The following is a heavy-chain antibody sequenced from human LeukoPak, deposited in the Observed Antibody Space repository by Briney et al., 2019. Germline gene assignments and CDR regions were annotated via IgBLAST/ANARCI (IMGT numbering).Heavy chain of an antibody. D-gene: IGHD3-10*01. CDR3: ARTRYYYNSRSYGAPYYFDY. CDR1: GYSINNGYY. J-gene: IGHJ4*02. CDR2: IYHSGST. Sequence: SETLSLTCTVSGYSINNGYYWGWIRQPPGKGLEWIGSIYHSGSTYYKPSLKSRVTISVDTSKNQFSLKLSSVTAADTAVYYCARTRYYYNSRSYGAPYYFDYWGQGTLVTVSS. V-gene: IGHV4-38-2*02.